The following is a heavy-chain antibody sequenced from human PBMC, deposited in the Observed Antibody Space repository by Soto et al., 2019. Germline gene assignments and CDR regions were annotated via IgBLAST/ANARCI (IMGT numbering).Heavy chain of an antibody. CDR2: INAGNGNT. CDR3: AGISTDTAMDPFDY. J-gene: IGHJ4*02. D-gene: IGHD5-18*01. CDR1: GYTFTSYA. V-gene: IGHV1-3*01. Sequence: QVQLVQSGAEVKKPGASVKVSCKASGYTFTSYAMHWVRQAPGQRLEWMGWINAGNGNTKYSQKFQGRVTITRDTSASTAYMELSSLRSEDTAVYYCAGISTDTAMDPFDYRGQGTLVTVSS.